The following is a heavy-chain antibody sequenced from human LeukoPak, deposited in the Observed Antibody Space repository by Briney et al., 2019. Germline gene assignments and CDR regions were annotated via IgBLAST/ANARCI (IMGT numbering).Heavy chain of an antibody. Sequence: GGSLRLSCAASGFTFSSYGMSWVRQAPGKGLEWVSAISGSGGSTYYADSVKGRFTISRDNSKNTLYLQMNSLRAEDTAVYYCAKVSGYGSGSSFDYWGQGTLVTVSS. CDR3: AKVSGYGSGSSFDY. V-gene: IGHV3-23*01. D-gene: IGHD3-10*01. CDR1: GFTFSSYG. CDR2: ISGSGGST. J-gene: IGHJ4*02.